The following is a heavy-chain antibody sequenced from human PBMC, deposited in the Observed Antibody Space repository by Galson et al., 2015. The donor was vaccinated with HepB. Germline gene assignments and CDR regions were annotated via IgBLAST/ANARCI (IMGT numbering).Heavy chain of an antibody. CDR3: TTVRSISCFSLDN. Sequence: SLRLSCAGSGFTFSYAWMNWVRQAPGKGLEWVGLIKSKPSGGTTEYAAPVKGRFIISRDDSKNMLYLQMNSLKIEDTAVYYCTTVRSISCFSLDNWGQGTLVPVSS. J-gene: IGHJ4*02. D-gene: IGHD2-15*01. V-gene: IGHV3-15*07. CDR1: GFTFSYAW. CDR2: IKSKPSGGTT.